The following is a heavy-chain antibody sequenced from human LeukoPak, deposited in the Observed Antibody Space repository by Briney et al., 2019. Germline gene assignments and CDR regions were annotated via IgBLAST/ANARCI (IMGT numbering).Heavy chain of an antibody. CDR2: IYAGGTT. J-gene: IGHJ4*02. V-gene: IGHV3-53*01. CDR3: ARVPYSSSSLSYFDY. Sequence: PGGSLRLSCAASGFTVSSNYMGWVRQASGKGLEWVSLIYAGGTTYYATSVKGRFTLSRDSSKNTLYLRMNSLRADDTAVYFCARVPYSSSSLSYFDYWGQGTLVTVSS. D-gene: IGHD6-6*01. CDR1: GFTVSSNY.